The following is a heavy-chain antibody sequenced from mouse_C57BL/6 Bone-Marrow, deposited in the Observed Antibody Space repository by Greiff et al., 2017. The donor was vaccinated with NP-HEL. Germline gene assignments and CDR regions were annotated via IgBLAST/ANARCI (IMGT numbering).Heavy chain of an antibody. J-gene: IGHJ4*01. CDR1: GYSITSGYY. V-gene: IGHV3-6*01. Sequence: EVKLVDSGPGLVKPSQSLSLTCSVTGYSITSGYYWNWIRQFPGNKLEWMGYISYDGSNNYNPSLNNRISITRDTSKNHFFLKLNSVTTEDTATYYCARGENSYGSSYPYYYAMDYWGQGTSVTVSS. CDR2: ISYDGSN. D-gene: IGHD1-1*01. CDR3: ARGENSYGSSYPYYYAMDY.